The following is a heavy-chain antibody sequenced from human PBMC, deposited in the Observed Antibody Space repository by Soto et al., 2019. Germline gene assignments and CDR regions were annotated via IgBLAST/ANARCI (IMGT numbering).Heavy chain of an antibody. CDR3: ARVPIAVAGHLPGDMDV. D-gene: IGHD6-19*01. CDR2: ISSSGSTI. V-gene: IGHV3-11*01. Sequence: GGSLRLSCAASGFTFSDYYMSWIRQAPGKGLEWVSYISSSGSTIYYADSVKGRFTISRDNAKNSLYLQMNSLRAEDTAVYYCARVPIAVAGHLPGDMDVWGKGTTVTVSS. J-gene: IGHJ6*03. CDR1: GFTFSDYY.